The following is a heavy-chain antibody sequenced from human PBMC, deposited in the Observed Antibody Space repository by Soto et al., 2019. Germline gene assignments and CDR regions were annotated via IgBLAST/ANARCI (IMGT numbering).Heavy chain of an antibody. CDR2: IYYSGST. Sequence: SETLSLTCTVSGGSISSSSYYWGWIRQPPGKGLEWIGSIYYSGSTYYNPSLKSRVTISVDTSKNQFSLKLSSVTAADTAVYYCARQGYYYDSSGYYSYFDYWGQGTLVTVSS. D-gene: IGHD3-22*01. J-gene: IGHJ4*02. V-gene: IGHV4-39*01. CDR3: ARQGYYYDSSGYYSYFDY. CDR1: GGSISSSSYY.